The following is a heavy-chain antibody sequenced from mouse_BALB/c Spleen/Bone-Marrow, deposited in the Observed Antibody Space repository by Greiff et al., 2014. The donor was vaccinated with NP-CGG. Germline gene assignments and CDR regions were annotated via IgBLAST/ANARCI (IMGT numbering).Heavy chain of an antibody. CDR2: INPYNGGT. J-gene: IGHJ4*01. CDR1: GYSFTGYT. CDR3: SRMGAMDH. V-gene: IGHV1-18*01. Sequence: VQLQQPGPELVKPGASMKISCKASGYSFTGYTMNWVKQSHGKSLEWIGLINPYNGGTIYNQKFKGKATLTVDKSSSTAYMGLFSPTPEDSAVYYCSRMGAMDHWGQGTSVTVSS.